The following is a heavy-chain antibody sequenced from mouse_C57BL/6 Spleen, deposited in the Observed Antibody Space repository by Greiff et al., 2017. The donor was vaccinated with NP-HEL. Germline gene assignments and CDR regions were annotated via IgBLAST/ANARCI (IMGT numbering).Heavy chain of an antibody. CDR3: ARPQLGNYAMDY. Sequence: EVMLVESGGDLVKPGGSLKLSCAASGFTFSSYGMSWVRQTPDKRLEWVATISSGGSYTYYPDSVKGRFTISRDNAKNTLYLQMSSLKSEDTAMYYCARPQLGNYAMDYWGQGTSVTVSS. CDR1: GFTFSSYG. CDR2: ISSGGSYT. J-gene: IGHJ4*01. D-gene: IGHD4-1*02. V-gene: IGHV5-6*01.